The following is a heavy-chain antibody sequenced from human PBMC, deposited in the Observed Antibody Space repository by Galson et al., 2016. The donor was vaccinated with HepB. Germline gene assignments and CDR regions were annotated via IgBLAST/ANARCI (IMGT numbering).Heavy chain of an antibody. Sequence: SLRLSCAASGFIFSSYGMHWVRQAPGKGLEWVAVIWNDGSNQCYVDSAKGRFTISRDNSKNTLYLQMNSLRAEDTAVYYCAREGMTTVAMLDYWGQGTLVTVAS. CDR2: IWNDGSNQ. V-gene: IGHV3-33*01. CDR3: AREGMTTVAMLDY. J-gene: IGHJ4*02. D-gene: IGHD4-23*01. CDR1: GFIFSSYG.